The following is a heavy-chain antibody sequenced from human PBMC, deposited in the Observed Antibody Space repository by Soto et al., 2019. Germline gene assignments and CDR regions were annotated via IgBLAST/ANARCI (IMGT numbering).Heavy chain of an antibody. CDR3: ARERITGSKPFDY. Sequence: SVKVSCKASGGTFSSYTISWVRQAPGQGLEWMGRIIPILGIANYAQKFQGRVTITADKSTSTAYMELSSLRSEDTAVYYCARERITGSKPFDYWGQGTLVTVSS. J-gene: IGHJ4*02. CDR1: GGTFSSYT. D-gene: IGHD1-20*01. V-gene: IGHV1-69*04. CDR2: IIPILGIA.